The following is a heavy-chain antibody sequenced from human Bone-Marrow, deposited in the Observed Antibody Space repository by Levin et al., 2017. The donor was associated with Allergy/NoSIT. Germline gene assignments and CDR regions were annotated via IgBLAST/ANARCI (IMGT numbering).Heavy chain of an antibody. D-gene: IGHD6-19*01. CDR3: ARDPKLDGKAEAGKYYFDS. Sequence: ASVKVSCKSSGYTFTDYYMHWVRQAPGQGLEWMGWINPNSGGTNYAQKFQGRVTMTRDTPSGTAYLELGSLGSDDTAVYYCARDPKLDGKAEAGKYYFDSWGQGTLVTVSS. J-gene: IGHJ4*02. CDR2: INPNSGGT. CDR1: GYTFTDYY. V-gene: IGHV1-2*02.